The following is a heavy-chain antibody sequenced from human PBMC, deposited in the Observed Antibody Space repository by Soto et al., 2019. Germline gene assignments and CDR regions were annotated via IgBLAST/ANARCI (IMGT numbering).Heavy chain of an antibody. D-gene: IGHD3-10*01. CDR2: ISYDGSNK. CDR3: ARDKLGSGGYFDY. V-gene: IGHV3-30*03. J-gene: IGHJ4*02. Sequence: QVQLVESGGGVVQPGRSLRLSCAASGFTFSSYGMHWVRQAPGKGLEWVAVISYDGSNKYYADSVKGRFTISRDNSKNTLYLQMNSLRVEDTAVYYCARDKLGSGGYFDYWGQGTLVPVSS. CDR1: GFTFSSYG.